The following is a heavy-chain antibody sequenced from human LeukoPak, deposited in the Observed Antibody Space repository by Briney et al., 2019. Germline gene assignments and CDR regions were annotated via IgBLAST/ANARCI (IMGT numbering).Heavy chain of an antibody. CDR2: ISASGGST. D-gene: IGHD5-18*01. J-gene: IGHJ4*02. Sequence: GGSLRLSGAASGFTFSSYGISWVRQGPGKGREWVSAISASGGSTYYADSAKGRFTISRDNSKNTLYPQMNSLRAEDTAVYYCASSADTAMGTYYFDYWGQGTLVTVSS. CDR3: ASSADTAMGTYYFDY. CDR1: GFTFSSYG. V-gene: IGHV3-23*01.